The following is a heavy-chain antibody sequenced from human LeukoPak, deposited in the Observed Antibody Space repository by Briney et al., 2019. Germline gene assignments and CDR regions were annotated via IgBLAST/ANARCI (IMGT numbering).Heavy chain of an antibody. CDR3: ARRVAGSGRQDY. Sequence: SETLSLTCAVNAESFSGYYWTWIRQPPGKGLEWIGEMNHSGSTNPNPTLKSRVTISVDTSKNQLSLKLTSVTAADTAVYYCARRVAGSGRQDYWGQGTLVTVSS. V-gene: IGHV4-34*01. CDR2: MNHSGST. D-gene: IGHD3-10*01. CDR1: AESFSGYY. J-gene: IGHJ4*02.